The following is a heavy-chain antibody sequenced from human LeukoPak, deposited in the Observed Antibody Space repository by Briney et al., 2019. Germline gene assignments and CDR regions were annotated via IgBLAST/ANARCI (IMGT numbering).Heavy chain of an antibody. V-gene: IGHV4-39*01. CDR2: IYYSGST. D-gene: IGHD6-19*01. CDR1: GGSISSSSYY. Sequence: SETLSLTCTVSGGSISSSSYYWGWIRQPPGKGLEWIGSIYYSGSTYYNPSLKSRVTISVDTSKNQFSLKLGSVTAADTAVYYCARHGIAVAGTGIDYWGQGTLVTVSS. J-gene: IGHJ4*02. CDR3: ARHGIAVAGTGIDY.